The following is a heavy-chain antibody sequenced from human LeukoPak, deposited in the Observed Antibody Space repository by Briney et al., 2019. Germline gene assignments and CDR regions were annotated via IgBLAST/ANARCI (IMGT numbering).Heavy chain of an antibody. J-gene: IGHJ5*02. CDR2: IYYSGST. D-gene: IGHD6-13*01. V-gene: IGHV4-39*07. CDR3: ASGRGIAAAGKVSGWFDP. CDR1: GGSISSTYYF. Sequence: PSETLSLTCTVSGGSISSTYYFWGWIRQPPGKGLEWIANIYYSGSTNYNPSLKSRVTISVDTSKNQFSLKLSSVTAADTAVYYCASGRGIAAAGKVSGWFDPWGQGTLVTVSS.